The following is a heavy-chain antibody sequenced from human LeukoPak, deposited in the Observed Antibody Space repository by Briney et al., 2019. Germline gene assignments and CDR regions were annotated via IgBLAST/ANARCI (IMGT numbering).Heavy chain of an antibody. CDR1: GGSISSYY. D-gene: IGHD1-26*01. Sequence: SETLSLTCTVSGGSISSYYWSWIRQPPGKGLEWIGYIYYSGSTNYNPSLKSRVTISVDTSKNQFSLKMISVTAADTAVYYCARGIIVGATWGENDNWFDPWGQGTLVTVSS. CDR2: IYYSGST. CDR3: ARGIIVGATWGENDNWFDP. J-gene: IGHJ5*02. V-gene: IGHV4-59*01.